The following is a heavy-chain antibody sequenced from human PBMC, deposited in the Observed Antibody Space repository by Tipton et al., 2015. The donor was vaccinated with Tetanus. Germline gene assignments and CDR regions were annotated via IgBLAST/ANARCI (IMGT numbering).Heavy chain of an antibody. J-gene: IGHJ1*01. CDR3: AGVTAQRTELYFEH. V-gene: IGHV4-59*01. CDR2: THHSGNT. CDR1: GASISSYY. Sequence: TLSLTCSVSGASISSYYWNWIRQVPGKGLEWIGYTHHSGNTNYNPSLSGRVTTSVDTSKNQFSLKVSSVTAADTAVYYCAGVTAQRTELYFEHWGQGTQVTVSS. D-gene: IGHD2-8*02.